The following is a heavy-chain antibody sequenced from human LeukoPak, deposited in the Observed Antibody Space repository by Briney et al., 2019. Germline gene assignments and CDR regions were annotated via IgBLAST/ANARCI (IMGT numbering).Heavy chain of an antibody. D-gene: IGHD1-14*01. CDR2: INPNSGGT. CDR3: ARDLPGQYGFDI. Sequence: ASVKVSCKASGYTFTDYYMHWVRQAPAQGLEWIGWINPNSGGTNYAHQGRVTMTRDTSLSTAYMELSRLRSNDTAVYYCARDLPGQYGFDIWGQGTMVTVSS. V-gene: IGHV1-2*02. J-gene: IGHJ3*02. CDR1: GYTFTDYY.